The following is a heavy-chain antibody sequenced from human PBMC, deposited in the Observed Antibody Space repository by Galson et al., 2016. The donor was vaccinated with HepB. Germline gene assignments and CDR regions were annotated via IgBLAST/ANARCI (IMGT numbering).Heavy chain of an antibody. CDR2: ISHDGTNQ. CDR1: GFTFGSHV. J-gene: IGHJ6*02. CDR3: AKFWGYGSGTYYNFPAGSYSFGLNV. Sequence: SLRLSCAASGFTFGSHVMHWVRQAPGKGLEWVAVISHDGTNQDYADSVKGRYTISRDNSNNTLSLQMNSLRAEDTAVYFCAKFWGYGSGTYYNFPAGSYSFGLNVRGQGTTVSVSS. V-gene: IGHV3-30*18. D-gene: IGHD3-10*01.